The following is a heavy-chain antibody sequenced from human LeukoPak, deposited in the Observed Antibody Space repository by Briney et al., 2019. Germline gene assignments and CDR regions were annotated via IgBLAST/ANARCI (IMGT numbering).Heavy chain of an antibody. V-gene: IGHV4-59*01. D-gene: IGHD2-15*01. CDR3: ARERNDLGYCSGGSCYSAGNWFDP. J-gene: IGHJ5*02. CDR1: GGSISSYY. CDR2: IYYSGST. Sequence: SETLSLTCTVSGGSISSYYWSWIRQPPGKGLEWIGYIYYSGSTNYNPSLKSRVTISVDTSKNQFSLKLGSVTAADTAVYYCARERNDLGYCSGGSCYSAGNWFDPWGQGTLVTVSS.